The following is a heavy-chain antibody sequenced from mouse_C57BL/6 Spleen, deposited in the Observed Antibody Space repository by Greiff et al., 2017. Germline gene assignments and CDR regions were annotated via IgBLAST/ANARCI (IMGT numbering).Heavy chain of an antibody. J-gene: IGHJ3*01. CDR2: IDPETGGT. CDR3: TRSPPLLLSGFAY. D-gene: IGHD2-10*01. CDR1: GYTFTDYE. V-gene: IGHV1-15*01. Sequence: VQLQQSGAELVRPGASVTLSCKASGYTFTDYEMHWVKQTPVHGLEWIGAIDPETGGTAYNQKFKGKAILTADKSSSTAYMELRLLTSEDSAVYYCTRSPPLLLSGFAYWGQGTLVTVSA.